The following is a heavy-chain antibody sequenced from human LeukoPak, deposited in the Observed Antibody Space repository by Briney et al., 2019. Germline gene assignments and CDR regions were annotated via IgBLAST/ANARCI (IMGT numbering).Heavy chain of an antibody. D-gene: IGHD3-16*01. V-gene: IGHV4-30-4*01. CDR3: ARDHIPRFDRRCMDV. CDR2: IYYSGST. Sequence: SETLSLTCTVSGGSISSGDYYWSWIRQPPGKGLEWIGCIYYSGSTYYNPSLKSRVTISVDSSKNQFSLKLSSVTAADTAVYYCARDHIPRFDRRCMDVWGKGTTVTVSS. J-gene: IGHJ6*04. CDR1: GGSISSGDYY.